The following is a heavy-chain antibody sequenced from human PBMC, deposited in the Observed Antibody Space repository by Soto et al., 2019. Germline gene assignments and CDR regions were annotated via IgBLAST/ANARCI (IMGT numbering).Heavy chain of an antibody. CDR2: ISAYNGNT. CDR1: GYTFTSYG. Sequence: GASVKVSCKASGYTFTSYGISWVRQAPGQGLEWMGWISAYNGNTNYAQKLQGRVTMTTDTSTSTAYMELRSLRADDTAVYYCAAGHLVVVAAAMLEYHYYYMDVWGKGTTVTVSS. V-gene: IGHV1-18*01. CDR3: AAGHLVVVAAAMLEYHYYYMDV. J-gene: IGHJ6*03. D-gene: IGHD2-2*01.